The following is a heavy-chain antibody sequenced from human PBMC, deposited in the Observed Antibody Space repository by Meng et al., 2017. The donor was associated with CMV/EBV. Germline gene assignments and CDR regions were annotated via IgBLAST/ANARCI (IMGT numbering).Heavy chain of an antibody. CDR1: GYTFTGYY. CDR2: INPNSGGT. Sequence: ASVKVSCKASGYTFTGYYMHWVRQAPGQGLEWMGWINPNSGGTNYAQKFQGRVTMTRDTSISTAYMELSRLRSDDTAVYYCAREKRVDTTGTAHFDPWGQGTLVTVSS. V-gene: IGHV1-2*02. D-gene: IGHD1-1*01. CDR3: AREKRVDTTGTAHFDP. J-gene: IGHJ5*02.